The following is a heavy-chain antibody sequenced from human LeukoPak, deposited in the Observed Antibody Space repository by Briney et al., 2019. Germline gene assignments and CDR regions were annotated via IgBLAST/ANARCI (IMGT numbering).Heavy chain of an antibody. D-gene: IGHD2-15*01. J-gene: IGHJ6*02. CDR1: GFTFSNAW. CDR3: TTDGMVCSGCSCRNYYYYYGMDV. Sequence: GGSLRLSCAASGFTFSNAWMSWVRQAPGKGLEWVGRIKSKTDGGTTDYAAPVKGRFTISRDDSKNTLYLQMNSLKTEDTAVYFCTTDGMVCSGCSCRNYYYYYGMDVWGQGTTVTVSS. V-gene: IGHV3-15*01. CDR2: IKSKTDGGTT.